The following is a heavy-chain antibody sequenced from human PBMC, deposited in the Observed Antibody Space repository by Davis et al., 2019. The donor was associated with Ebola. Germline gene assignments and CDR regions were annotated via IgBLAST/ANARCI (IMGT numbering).Heavy chain of an antibody. CDR3: AREVQLEGFTDY. J-gene: IGHJ4*02. CDR1: GFTFSSYW. CDR2: INSDGSST. Sequence: GESLKISCAASGFTFSSYWMHWVRQAPGKGLVWVSRINSDGSSTSYADSVKGRFTISRDNAKNTLYLQMNSLRAEDTAVYYCAREVQLEGFTDYWGQGTLVTVSS. D-gene: IGHD1-1*01. V-gene: IGHV3-74*01.